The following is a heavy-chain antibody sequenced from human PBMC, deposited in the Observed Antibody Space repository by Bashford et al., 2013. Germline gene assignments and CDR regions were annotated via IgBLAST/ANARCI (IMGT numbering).Heavy chain of an antibody. CDR3: ARAAAAAGRGAFYYYYYFMDV. Sequence: ASVKVSCQASGYTFTGFYINWVRQTPGEGFEWMGCINPKTGSTNYAQKFQGSVTVTRDTSISTAYMELNRLTSDDTAVYYCARAAAAAGRGAFYYYYYFMDVWGKGTTVTVSS. V-gene: IGHV1-2*04. CDR1: GYTFTGFY. J-gene: IGHJ6*03. CDR2: INPKTGST. D-gene: IGHD6-13*01.